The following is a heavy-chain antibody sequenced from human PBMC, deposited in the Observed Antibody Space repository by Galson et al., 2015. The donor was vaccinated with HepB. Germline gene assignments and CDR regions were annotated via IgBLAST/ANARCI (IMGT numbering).Heavy chain of an antibody. J-gene: IGHJ4*02. D-gene: IGHD2-2*01. CDR3: ARVLKWDIVVVPAPYHFDY. CDR2: INHSGST. CDR1: GGSFSGYY. V-gene: IGHV4-34*01. Sequence: ETLSLTCAVYGGSFSGYYWSWIRQPPGKGLEWIGEINHSGSTNYNPSLKSRVTISVDTSKNQFSLKLSSVTAADTAVYYCARVLKWDIVVVPAPYHFDYWGQGTLVTVSS.